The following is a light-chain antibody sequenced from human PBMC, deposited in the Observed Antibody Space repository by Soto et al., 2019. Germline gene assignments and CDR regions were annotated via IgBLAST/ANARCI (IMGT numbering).Light chain of an antibody. CDR3: HQRTGS. J-gene: IGKJ4*01. V-gene: IGKV3-11*01. CDR1: QSVDTY. CDR2: DAS. Sequence: EIVLTQSPATLSLSPGESVTLSCRASQSVDTYLAWYQQIPGQAPRLLIYDASSRATGIPARFHGSGSGTDFTLTISSLEPEDFAVYYCHQRTGSFGGGTKVEI.